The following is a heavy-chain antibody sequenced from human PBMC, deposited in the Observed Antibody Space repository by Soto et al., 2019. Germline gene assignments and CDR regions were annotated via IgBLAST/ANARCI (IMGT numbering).Heavy chain of an antibody. Sequence: QVQLVQSGAEVKNPGASVKVSCKASGYTFTSFYIHWVRQAPGQGLEWMSIINPNGGSTNYAQNLQGRVTLTRDTSPNTVYMELSSLRSEDTAVYYCARGLTSGDYWGQGTLVTVSS. CDR2: INPNGGST. CDR1: GYTFTSFY. J-gene: IGHJ4*02. CDR3: ARGLTSGDY. V-gene: IGHV1-46*01.